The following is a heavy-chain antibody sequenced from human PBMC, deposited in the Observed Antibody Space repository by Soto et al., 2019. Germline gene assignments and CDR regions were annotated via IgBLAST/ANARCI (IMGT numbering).Heavy chain of an antibody. CDR2: ISSSGSTI. J-gene: IGHJ4*02. Sequence: QVQLVESGGGLVKPGGSLRLSCAASGFTFSDYYMSWIRQAPGKGLEWVSYISSSGSTIYYADSVKGRFTISRDNAKNSLFRQMNSLRAEGRAVYYCASSGYSSSWFHFDYWGQGSLVTVSS. V-gene: IGHV3-11*01. CDR3: ASSGYSSSWFHFDY. CDR1: GFTFSDYY. D-gene: IGHD6-13*01.